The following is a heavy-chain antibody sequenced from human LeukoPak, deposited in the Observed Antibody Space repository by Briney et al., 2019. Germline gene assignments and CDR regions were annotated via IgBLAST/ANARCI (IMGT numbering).Heavy chain of an antibody. D-gene: IGHD5-18*01. CDR1: GFTFSSYG. J-gene: IGHJ4*02. Sequence: GGSLRLSCAASGFTFSSYGMHWVRQAPGKGLEWVAFIRYDGSNKYYADSVKGPFTISRDNSKNTLYLQMNSLRAEDTAVYYCAKDRGSGYSLDYWGQGTLVTVSS. CDR3: AKDRGSGYSLDY. CDR2: IRYDGSNK. V-gene: IGHV3-30*02.